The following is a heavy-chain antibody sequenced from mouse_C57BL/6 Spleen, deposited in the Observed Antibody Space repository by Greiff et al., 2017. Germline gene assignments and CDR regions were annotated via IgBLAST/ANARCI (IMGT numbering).Heavy chain of an antibody. Sequence: VQLQQSGAELVKPGASVKLSCKASGYTFTSYWMHWVKQRPGQGLEWIGMIHPNSGSTNYNEKFKSKATLTVDKSSSTAYMQLSSLTSEDSAVYYCAREDYDGAWFAYWGQGNLVTVSA. CDR2: IHPNSGST. CDR1: GYTFTSYW. V-gene: IGHV1-64*01. CDR3: AREDYDGAWFAY. D-gene: IGHD2-4*01. J-gene: IGHJ3*01.